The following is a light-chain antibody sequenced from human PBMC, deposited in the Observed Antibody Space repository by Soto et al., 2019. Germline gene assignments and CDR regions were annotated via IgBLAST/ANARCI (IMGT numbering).Light chain of an antibody. J-gene: IGKJ4*01. V-gene: IGKV3-11*01. CDR2: DVS. Sequence: VLTQSPATLSLSPGESGTLSCRASDSINNRLAWYQQKPGQAPRLLIYDVSNRATGTPARFSGSGSGTDFTLTISSLEPEDSAVYYCQQRDYWLTFGGGTKLEI. CDR1: DSINNR. CDR3: QQRDYWLT.